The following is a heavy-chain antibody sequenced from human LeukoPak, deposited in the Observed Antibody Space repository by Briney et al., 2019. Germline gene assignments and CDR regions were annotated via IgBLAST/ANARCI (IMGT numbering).Heavy chain of an antibody. D-gene: IGHD3-22*01. J-gene: IGHJ4*02. CDR2: IYSGGST. CDR3: AKEDYYDSSGYYID. CDR1: GFTVSSNY. V-gene: IGHV3-53*05. Sequence: GGSLRLSCAASGFTVSSNYRNWVRQAPGKGLEGVSVIYSGGSTYYADSVKGRFTISRDNSENTLYLQMNSLRAEDTAVYYCAKEDYYDSSGYYIDWGQGTLVTVSS.